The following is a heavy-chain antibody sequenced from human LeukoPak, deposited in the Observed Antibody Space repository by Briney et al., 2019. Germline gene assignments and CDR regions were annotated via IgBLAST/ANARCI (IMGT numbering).Heavy chain of an antibody. CDR1: GFTVSSNY. CDR3: ASVPYSSSAPYFDY. D-gene: IGHD6-6*01. CDR2: IYSGGST. J-gene: IGHJ4*02. Sequence: GGSLRLSCAASGFTVSSNYMSWVRQAPGKGLEWVSVIYSGGSTYYADSVKGRFTISRDNSKNTLYFQMNSLRAEDTAVYYCASVPYSSSAPYFDYWGQGTLVTVSS. V-gene: IGHV3-53*01.